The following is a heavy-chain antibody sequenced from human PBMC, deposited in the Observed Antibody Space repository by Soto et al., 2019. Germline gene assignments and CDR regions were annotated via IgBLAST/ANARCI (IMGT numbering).Heavy chain of an antibody. Sequence: GGSLRLSCAASGYTFSNYAMSWVRQAPGKGLQWVSTIFGSGAPTHYADSVKGRFAISRDNSNNTLFLQMNRLKDEDTAVYYCTREASTWGFAFDLWGQGTRVTVSS. V-gene: IGHV3-23*01. J-gene: IGHJ3*01. D-gene: IGHD3-16*01. CDR1: GYTFSNYA. CDR2: IFGSGAPT. CDR3: TREASTWGFAFDL.